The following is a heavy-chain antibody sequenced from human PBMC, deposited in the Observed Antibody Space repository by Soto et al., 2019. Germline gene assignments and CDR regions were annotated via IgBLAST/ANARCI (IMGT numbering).Heavy chain of an antibody. Sequence: SETLSLTCTVSGASISNSDNYWRWIRQPPGKGLEWIGYMYYSGSTYYNPSLKSRVTMSVDTSKNQFALKLSSVTAADTAVYYGVSLFRSGYHRFDPWGQGTLVTLSS. V-gene: IGHV4-30-4*01. CDR2: MYYSGST. D-gene: IGHD3-3*01. J-gene: IGHJ5*02. CDR3: VSLFRSGYHRFDP. CDR1: GASISNSDNY.